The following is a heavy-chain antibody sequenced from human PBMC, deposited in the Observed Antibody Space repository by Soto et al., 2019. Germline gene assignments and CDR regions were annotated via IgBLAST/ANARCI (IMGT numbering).Heavy chain of an antibody. D-gene: IGHD2-2*01. CDR1: GGTFSSYA. J-gene: IGHJ4*02. V-gene: IGHV1-69*06. CDR2: IIPIFGTA. Sequence: QVQLVQSGAEVKKPGSSVKVSCKASGGTFSSYAISWVRQAPGRGLEWMGGIIPIFGTANYAQKFQGRVTITADKSTSTAYMELSSLRSEDTAVYYCARDRGYCSSTSCYHFDYWGQGTLVTVSS. CDR3: ARDRGYCSSTSCYHFDY.